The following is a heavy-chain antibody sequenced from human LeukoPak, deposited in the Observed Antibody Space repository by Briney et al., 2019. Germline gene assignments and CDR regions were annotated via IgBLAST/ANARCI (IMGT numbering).Heavy chain of an antibody. CDR2: IYSGGST. Sequence: GGSLRLSCAASGFTVSNNYMSWVRQAPGKGLEWVSVIYSGGSTYYADSVKGRFTISRDNSKNTLYLQMNSLRAEDTALYYCARVAPGTTAYFFDFWGQGTLVTVSS. V-gene: IGHV3-53*01. D-gene: IGHD1-1*01. CDR3: ARVAPGTTAYFFDF. J-gene: IGHJ4*02. CDR1: GFTVSNNY.